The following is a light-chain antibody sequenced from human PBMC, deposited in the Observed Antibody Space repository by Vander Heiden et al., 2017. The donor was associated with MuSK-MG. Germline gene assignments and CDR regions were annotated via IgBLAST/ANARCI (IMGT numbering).Light chain of an antibody. CDR1: QSISRNY. CDR3: QQYGSSPYT. J-gene: IGKJ2*01. CDR2: VAS. Sequence: EIVLTQSPGTLSLSPGERATLSCRNSQSISRNYLAWYQQKPGQAPRLLIYVASGRATGIPDRFSGSGSGTDFTLTISRLEPEDFAVYYCQQYGSSPYTFGQGTKLEIK. V-gene: IGKV3-20*01.